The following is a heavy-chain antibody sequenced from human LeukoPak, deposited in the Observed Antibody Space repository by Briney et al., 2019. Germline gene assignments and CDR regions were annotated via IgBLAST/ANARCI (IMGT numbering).Heavy chain of an antibody. CDR1: GFTFSIYA. D-gene: IGHD3-22*01. CDR3: ARIGTPSYNFESSGYYSHYFDY. CDR2: ISGGNSYI. V-gene: IGHV3-21*01. J-gene: IGHJ4*02. Sequence: GSLRLSCAASGFTFSIYAMSWVRQAPGKGLEWVSSISGGNSYIYYADSAKGRFTISRDHAKNSLYLQMNSLRAEDTAVYYCARIGTPSYNFESSGYYSHYFDYWGQGTLVTVSS.